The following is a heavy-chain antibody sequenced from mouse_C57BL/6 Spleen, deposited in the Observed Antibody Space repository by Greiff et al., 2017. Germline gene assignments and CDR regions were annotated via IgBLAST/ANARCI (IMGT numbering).Heavy chain of an antibody. CDR2: IYPSDSET. D-gene: IGHD2-3*01. V-gene: IGHV1-61*01. J-gene: IGHJ3*01. CDR1: GYTFTSYW. CDR3: ARSEDGAWFAY. Sequence: VQLQQSGAELVRPGSSVKLSCKASGYTFTSYWMDWVKQRPGQGLEWIGNIYPSDSETHYNQKFKDKATLTVDKSSSTAYMQLSSLTSEDSAVYYCARSEDGAWFAYWGQGTLVTVSA.